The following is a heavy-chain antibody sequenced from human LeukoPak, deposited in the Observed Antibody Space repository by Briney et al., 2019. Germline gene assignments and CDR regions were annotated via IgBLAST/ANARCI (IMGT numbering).Heavy chain of an antibody. CDR3: AGKAAAYYFVY. J-gene: IGHJ4*02. V-gene: IGHV3-30*02. CDR1: GFSFSTYG. Sequence: GALRLSCAASGFSFSTYGMHWVRQAPGKGLEWVTFMQYDGGEEYYADSVKGRFTISRDNSKNTLYLQMDSLRGEDTAVYYCAGKAAAYYFVYWGQGTLVTVSS. D-gene: IGHD2-2*01. CDR2: MQYDGGEE.